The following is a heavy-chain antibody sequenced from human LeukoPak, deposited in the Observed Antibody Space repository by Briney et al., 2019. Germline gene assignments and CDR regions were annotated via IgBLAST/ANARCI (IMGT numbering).Heavy chain of an antibody. CDR3: ARLGSSWRLDY. CDR2: IYYSGST. V-gene: IGHV4-59*08. Sequence: SETLSLTCTVSGGSISSYYWSWIRQPPGKGLEWIGYIYYSGSTNYNPSLKSRVSISVDTSKNQFSLKLSSVTAADTAVYYCARLGSSWRLDYWGQGTLVTVSS. J-gene: IGHJ4*02. CDR1: GGSISSYY. D-gene: IGHD6-13*01.